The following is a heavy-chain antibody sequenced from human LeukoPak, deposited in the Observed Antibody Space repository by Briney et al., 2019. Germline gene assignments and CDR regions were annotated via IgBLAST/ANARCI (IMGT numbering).Heavy chain of an antibody. CDR1: GFTFSAYS. J-gene: IGHJ4*02. CDR2: IGISSGNT. CDR3: ARDYKYAFDN. D-gene: IGHD5-24*01. Sequence: GGSLRLSCAASGFTFSAYSMNWVRQAPGKGLEWISYIGISSGNTKYADSVKGRFTISGDKTKNSLYLRMNSLRVEDTAVYYCARDYKYAFDNWGQGTLVTVSS. V-gene: IGHV3-48*01.